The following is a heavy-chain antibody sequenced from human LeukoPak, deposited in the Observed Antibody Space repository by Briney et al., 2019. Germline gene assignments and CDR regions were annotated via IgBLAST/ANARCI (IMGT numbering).Heavy chain of an antibody. Sequence: ASVKVSCKASGGTFSSYAISWVRQAPGQGLEWMGGIIPIFGTANYAQKFQGRVTITADESTSTAYMELSSLRSEDTAVYYCASNVDTAMASPSDYWGQGTLVTVSS. V-gene: IGHV1-69*13. CDR1: GGTFSSYA. J-gene: IGHJ4*02. CDR3: ASNVDTAMASPSDY. CDR2: IIPIFGTA. D-gene: IGHD5-18*01.